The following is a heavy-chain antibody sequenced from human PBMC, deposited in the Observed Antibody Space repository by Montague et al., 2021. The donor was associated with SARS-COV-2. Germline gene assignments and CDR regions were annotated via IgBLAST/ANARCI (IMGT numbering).Heavy chain of an antibody. J-gene: IGHJ4*02. CDR2: IYTSGTT. Sequence: SETLSLTCTVSGGSISSGSYYWSWIRQPAGKGLEWIGRIYTSGTTDYSFSLKSRVTISVDTSRNQFSLKLTSVTAADTAVCYCARAHSGSWAHLDNWGQGSLVTVSS. D-gene: IGHD5-12*01. CDR3: ARAHSGSWAHLDN. CDR1: GGSISSGSYY. V-gene: IGHV4-61*02.